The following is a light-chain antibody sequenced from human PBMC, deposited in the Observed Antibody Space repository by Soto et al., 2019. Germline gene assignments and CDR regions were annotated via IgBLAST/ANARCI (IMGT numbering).Light chain of an antibody. V-gene: IGKV3-15*01. CDR3: QQYNNWPWT. Sequence: EIVMTQSPATLSVSPGERPTLSCRASQSVSSNLAWYQQKPGKAPRLLIYGASTRATGIPARFSGSGSGTEFTLTISSLQSEDFAVYYCQQYNNWPWTFGQGTTVEIK. J-gene: IGKJ1*01. CDR2: GAS. CDR1: QSVSSN.